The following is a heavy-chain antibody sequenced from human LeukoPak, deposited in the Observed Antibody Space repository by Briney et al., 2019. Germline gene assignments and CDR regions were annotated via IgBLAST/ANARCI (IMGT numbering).Heavy chain of an antibody. V-gene: IGHV4-4*07. CDR2: IYTSGST. CDR1: GGSISSYY. CDR3: AGLRQLLWFGELLSSGWFDP. J-gene: IGHJ5*02. D-gene: IGHD3-10*01. Sequence: PSETLSLTCTVSGGSISSYYWSWIRQPAGKGLEWIGRIYTSGSTNYNPSLKSRVTISVDTSKNQFSLKLSSVTAADTAVYYCAGLRQLLWFGELLSSGWFDPWGQGTLVTVSS.